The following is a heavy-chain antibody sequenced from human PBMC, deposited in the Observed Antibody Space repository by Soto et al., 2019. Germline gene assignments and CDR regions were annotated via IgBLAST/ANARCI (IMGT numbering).Heavy chain of an antibody. Sequence: PGGSLRLSCAASGFTFSSYSMNWVRQAPGKGLEWVSYISSSSSTRYYADSVKGRLTISRDNAKNSLYLQMNSLRDEDTAVYYCASQDSGSYQRHYYYYGLDVWGQGTTVTVSS. D-gene: IGHD3-10*01. J-gene: IGHJ6*02. CDR1: GFTFSSYS. V-gene: IGHV3-48*02. CDR2: ISSSSSTR. CDR3: ASQDSGSYQRHYYYYGLDV.